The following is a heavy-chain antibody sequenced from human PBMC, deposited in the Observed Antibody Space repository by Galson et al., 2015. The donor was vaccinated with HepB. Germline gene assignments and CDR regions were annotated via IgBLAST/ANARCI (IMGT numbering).Heavy chain of an antibody. CDR2: ISSSSSTI. CDR3: ARDRSLPMITFGGVIEDGMDV. CDR1: GFTFSSYS. Sequence: SLRLSCAASGFTFSSYSMNWVRQAPGKGLEWVSYISSSSSTIYYADPVKGRFTISRDNAKNSLYLQMNSLRAEDTAVYYCARDRSLPMITFGGVIEDGMDVWGQGTTVTVSS. V-gene: IGHV3-48*01. D-gene: IGHD3-16*02. J-gene: IGHJ6*02.